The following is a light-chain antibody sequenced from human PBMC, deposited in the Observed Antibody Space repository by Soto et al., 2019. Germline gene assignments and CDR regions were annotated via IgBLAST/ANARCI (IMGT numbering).Light chain of an antibody. Sequence: QPVLTQSPSASASLGASVKLTCTLSSGHSSYAIAWHQQQPEKGPRYLMKLNSDGSHSKGDEIPDRFSGSSSGAERYLTISSLQSEDEADYYCQTWGTGPWVFGGGTQLTVL. CDR2: LNSDGSH. J-gene: IGLJ3*02. CDR3: QTWGTGPWV. V-gene: IGLV4-69*01. CDR1: SGHSSYA.